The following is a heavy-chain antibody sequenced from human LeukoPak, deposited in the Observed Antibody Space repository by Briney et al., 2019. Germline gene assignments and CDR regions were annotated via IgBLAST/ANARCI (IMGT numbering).Heavy chain of an antibody. J-gene: IGHJ4*02. Sequence: ASVKVSCKASGYTFTNYNINWVRQATGQGLEWMGWMNPNSGNTGYAQKFQGRVTMTRNTSLSTAYMELSSLRSEDTAVYYCARGDGYNFVRDYWGQGTLVTVSS. CDR3: ARGDGYNFVRDY. D-gene: IGHD5-24*01. CDR1: GYTFTNYN. CDR2: MNPNSGNT. V-gene: IGHV1-8*01.